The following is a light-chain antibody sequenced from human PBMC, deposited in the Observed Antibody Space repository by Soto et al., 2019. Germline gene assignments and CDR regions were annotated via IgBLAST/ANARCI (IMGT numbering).Light chain of an antibody. CDR2: GAS. J-gene: IGKJ4*01. V-gene: IGKV3-15*01. CDR1: QSVISS. Sequence: EIVVTQPPALLSVSPGERVTLSCRASQSVISSIAWYQQKLGQAPRLLIYGASTRATGIPARFSGSGYGTEFFLTISSLQSEDFAMYYCQHYNNWLGTFGGGNKVEIK. CDR3: QHYNNWLGT.